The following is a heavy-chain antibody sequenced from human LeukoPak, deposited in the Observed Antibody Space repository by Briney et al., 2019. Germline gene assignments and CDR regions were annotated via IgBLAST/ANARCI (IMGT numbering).Heavy chain of an antibody. V-gene: IGHV3-20*04. D-gene: IGHD1-26*01. CDR1: GFTFDDYG. J-gene: IGHJ4*02. CDR3: AISIVGAASFDY. Sequence: GGSLRLSCAASGFTFDDYGMSWVRQAPGKGLEWVSGINWNGGSTGYADSVKGRFTISRDNAKNSLYLQMNSLRAEDTALYYSAISIVGAASFDYWGQGTLVTVSS. CDR2: INWNGGST.